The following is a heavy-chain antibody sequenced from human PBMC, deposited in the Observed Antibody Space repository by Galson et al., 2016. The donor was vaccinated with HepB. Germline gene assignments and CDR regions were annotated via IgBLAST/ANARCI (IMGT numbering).Heavy chain of an antibody. V-gene: IGHV4-59*01. CDR3: AKSSRFLEWFEAFDM. J-gene: IGHJ3*02. D-gene: IGHD3-3*01. CDR2: IYYTGGT. CDR1: AASIGSYF. Sequence: ETLSLTCTVSAASIGSYFLTWIRQPPGKGLEWIGHIYYTGGTNYNPSLTSRVTMSVDTSKNQFSLGLSSVTTADTAVYYCAKSSRFLEWFEAFDMWGQGTMVTVSS.